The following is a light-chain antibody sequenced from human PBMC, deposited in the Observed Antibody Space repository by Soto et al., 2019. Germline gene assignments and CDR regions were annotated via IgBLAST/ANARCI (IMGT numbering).Light chain of an antibody. CDR2: DVS. V-gene: IGLV2-14*03. Sequence: QSALTQPASVSGSPGQSITISCTGTSRDIGTYYYVSWYQHHPGKAPKVIIHDVSTRPSGVSDRFSGSKSDNTASLTISGLQPDDEADYYCSSYTISNTLVFGGGTMLTVL. J-gene: IGLJ3*02. CDR1: SRDIGTYYY. CDR3: SSYTISNTLV.